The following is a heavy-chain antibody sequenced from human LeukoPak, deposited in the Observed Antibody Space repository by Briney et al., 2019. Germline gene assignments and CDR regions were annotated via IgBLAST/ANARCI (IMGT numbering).Heavy chain of an antibody. V-gene: IGHV3-23*01. J-gene: IGHJ6*02. CDR3: ARSYSGSYPYYYYYGMDV. CDR1: GFTFNSYA. CDR2: LTAAGGST. Sequence: PGGSLRLSCVASGFTFNSYAMAWVRQAPGKGLEWVSTLTAAGGSTYYADSVKGRFTISRDNSKNTLYLQMNSLRAEDTAVYYCARSYSGSYPYYYYYGMDVWGQGTTVTVSS. D-gene: IGHD1-26*01.